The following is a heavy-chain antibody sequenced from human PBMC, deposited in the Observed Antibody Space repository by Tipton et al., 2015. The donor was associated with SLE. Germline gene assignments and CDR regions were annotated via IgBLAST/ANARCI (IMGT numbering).Heavy chain of an antibody. Sequence: TLSLTCSVSGDSIGSSPYYWSWIRQYPGGGLEWIGYIFYSWNTYYNPSLKSRVTMSVDTSKNQFSLKVRSVTAADTAVYYCARLIDLWSGYRYYFDNWGQGTLVTVSS. CDR2: IFYSWNT. V-gene: IGHV4-31*03. CDR1: GDSIGSSPYY. CDR3: ARLIDLWSGYRYYFDN. D-gene: IGHD3-3*01. J-gene: IGHJ4*02.